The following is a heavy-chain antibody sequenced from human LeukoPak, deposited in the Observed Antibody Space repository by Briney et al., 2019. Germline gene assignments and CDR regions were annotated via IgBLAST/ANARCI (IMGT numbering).Heavy chain of an antibody. V-gene: IGHV4-39*01. CDR1: GGSISSSSYY. CDR3: ARRAGSSWALDY. D-gene: IGHD6-13*01. Sequence: TSETLSLTCTVSGGSISSSSYYWGWIRQPPGKGLEWIGGIYYSGSTYCNPSLKSRLTISVDTSKNQFSLKLSSVTAADTAVYYCARRAGSSWALDYWGQGTLVTVSS. CDR2: IYYSGST. J-gene: IGHJ4*02.